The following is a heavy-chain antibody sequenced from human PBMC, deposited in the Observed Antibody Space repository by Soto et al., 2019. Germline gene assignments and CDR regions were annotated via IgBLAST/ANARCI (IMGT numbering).Heavy chain of an antibody. D-gene: IGHD2-2*01. CDR3: ARDSSYCSSPRCYLGTWVHTKYGMDV. V-gene: IGHV1-18*04. Sequence: ASVKVSCKASGYTFTSYGISWVRQAPGQGLEWMGWISAYNGNTNYAQKLQGRVTMTTDTSTSTAYMELRSLRSDDTAVYYCARDSSYCSSPRCYLGTWVHTKYGMDVWGQGTTVTVSS. CDR2: ISAYNGNT. CDR1: GYTFTSYG. J-gene: IGHJ6*02.